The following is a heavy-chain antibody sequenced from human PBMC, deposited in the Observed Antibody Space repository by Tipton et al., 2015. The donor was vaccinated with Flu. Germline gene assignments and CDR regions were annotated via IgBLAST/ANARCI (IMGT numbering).Heavy chain of an antibody. Sequence: SLRLSCAASGFTFSSYDMHWVRQATGKGLEWVSAIGTAGDTYYPGSVKGRFTISRENAKNSLYLQMNSLRAGDTAVYYCARADTAMVTSLAFDIWGQGTMVTVSS. D-gene: IGHD5-18*01. CDR1: GFTFSSYD. V-gene: IGHV3-13*01. CDR2: IGTAGDT. CDR3: ARADTAMVTSLAFDI. J-gene: IGHJ3*02.